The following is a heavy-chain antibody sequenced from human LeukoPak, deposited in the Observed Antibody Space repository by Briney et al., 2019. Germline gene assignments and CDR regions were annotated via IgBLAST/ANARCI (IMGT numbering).Heavy chain of an antibody. V-gene: IGHV1-46*01. CDR2: INPSGGST. D-gene: IGHD3-22*01. Sequence: ASVKVSCKASGYTFTSYYMHWVRQAPGQGLEWMGIINPSGGSTSYAQKSQGRVTMTRDTSTSTVYMELSSLRSEDTAVYYCARVAPRYYYDSSGYRGGAFDIWGQGTMVTVSS. J-gene: IGHJ3*02. CDR3: ARVAPRYYYDSSGYRGGAFDI. CDR1: GYTFTSYY.